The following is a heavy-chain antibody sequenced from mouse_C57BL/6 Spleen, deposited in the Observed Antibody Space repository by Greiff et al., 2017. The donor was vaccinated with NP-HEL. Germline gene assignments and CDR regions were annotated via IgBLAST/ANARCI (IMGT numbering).Heavy chain of an antibody. D-gene: IGHD2-3*01. CDR2: ISYSGST. CDR1: GYSITSGYD. V-gene: IGHV3-1*01. J-gene: IGHJ2*01. Sequence: EVQLQQSGPGMVKPSQSLSLTCTVTGYSITSGYDWHWIRHFPGNKLEWMGYISYSGSTNYNPSLKSRISITHDTSKNHFFLKLNSVTTEDTATYYCARGPYDHYFDYWGQGTTLTVSS. CDR3: ARGPYDHYFDY.